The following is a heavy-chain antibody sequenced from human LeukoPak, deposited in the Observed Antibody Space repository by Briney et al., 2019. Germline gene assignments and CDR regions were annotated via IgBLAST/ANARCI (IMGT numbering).Heavy chain of an antibody. J-gene: IGHJ4*02. CDR3: ARGSLPAAIGIFDY. V-gene: IGHV3-21*01. CDR2: ISSSSSYI. CDR1: GFTFSSYS. D-gene: IGHD2-2*01. Sequence: SGGSLRLSCAASGFTFSSYSMNWVRQAPGKGLEWVSSISSSSSYIYYADSVKGRFTISRDNAKNSLYLQMNSLRAEDTAVYYCARGSLPAAIGIFDYWGQGTLVTVSS.